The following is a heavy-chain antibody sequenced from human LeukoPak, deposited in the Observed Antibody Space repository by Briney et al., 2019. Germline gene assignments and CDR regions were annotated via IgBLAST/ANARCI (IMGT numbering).Heavy chain of an antibody. V-gene: IGHV4-59*01. J-gene: IGHJ6*02. Sequence: SETLSLTCTVSGGSINSYYWSWIRQPPGKGLKWIGYIYYSGSANYNPSLKSRVTISVDTSKNQFSLKLSSVTAADTAVYYCARGGAVAGIYYYGMDVWGQGTTVTVSS. CDR1: GGSINSYY. D-gene: IGHD6-19*01. CDR3: ARGGAVAGIYYYGMDV. CDR2: IYYSGSA.